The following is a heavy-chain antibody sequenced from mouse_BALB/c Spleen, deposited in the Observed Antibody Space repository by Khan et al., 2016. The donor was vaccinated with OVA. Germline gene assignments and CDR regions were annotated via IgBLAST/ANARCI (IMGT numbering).Heavy chain of an antibody. Sequence: QVQLQQSGPGLVAPSQSLSFTCTVSGFSLTSYGVHWVRQPPGKGLEWLGVIWAAGGTNNNSALISRLSISKDNSKSQVFLKMNSLQTDDTAMYYCARIKDVWGQGTTLTVSS. J-gene: IGHJ2*01. V-gene: IGHV2-9*02. CDR2: IWAAGGT. CDR1: GFSLTSYG. CDR3: ARIKDV.